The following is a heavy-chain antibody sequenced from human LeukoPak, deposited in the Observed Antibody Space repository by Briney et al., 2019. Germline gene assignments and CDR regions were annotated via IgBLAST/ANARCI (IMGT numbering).Heavy chain of an antibody. Sequence: PGGSLRLSCAASGFTFDDYGMSWARHAPGKGLEWVSGINWNGGSTGYADSVKGRFSISRDNAKNSLYLQMNSLRAEDTALYHCARGAGYYDSSGYARFDPWGQGTLVTVSS. V-gene: IGHV3-20*01. D-gene: IGHD3-22*01. J-gene: IGHJ5*02. CDR1: GFTFDDYG. CDR2: INWNGGST. CDR3: ARGAGYYDSSGYARFDP.